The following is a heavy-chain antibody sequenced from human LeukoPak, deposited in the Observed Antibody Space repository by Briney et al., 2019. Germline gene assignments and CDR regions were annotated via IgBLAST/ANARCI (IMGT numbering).Heavy chain of an antibody. CDR1: GYTFTSYG. V-gene: IGHV1-18*01. Sequence: ASVKVSCKASGYTFTSYGISWVRQAPGQGLEWMGWISAYNGNTNYAQKLQGRVTMTTDTSTSTAYMELRSLRSDDTAVYYCARGPSFLLYCSSTSCAIYYYYMDVWGKGTTVTVPS. J-gene: IGHJ6*03. CDR3: ARGPSFLLYCSSTSCAIYYYYMDV. D-gene: IGHD2-2*01. CDR2: ISAYNGNT.